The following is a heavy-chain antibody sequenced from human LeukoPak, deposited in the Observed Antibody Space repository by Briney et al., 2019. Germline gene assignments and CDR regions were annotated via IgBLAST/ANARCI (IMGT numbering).Heavy chain of an antibody. Sequence: GGSLRLSCAASGFTFSNYGMHWVRQAPGKGLEWVAVIWYDESNKYYADSVKGRFTISGDNSKNTLYLQMNSLRAEDTAVYYCARDLVLLSWIPGRDSYYYNMDVWGQGTTVTVSS. J-gene: IGHJ6*02. CDR2: IWYDESNK. D-gene: IGHD6-6*01. CDR1: GFTFSNYG. V-gene: IGHV3-33*01. CDR3: ARDLVLLSWIPGRDSYYYNMDV.